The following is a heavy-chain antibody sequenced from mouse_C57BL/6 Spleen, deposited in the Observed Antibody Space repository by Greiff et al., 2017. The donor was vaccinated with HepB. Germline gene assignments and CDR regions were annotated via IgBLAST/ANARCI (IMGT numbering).Heavy chain of an antibody. J-gene: IGHJ2*01. Sequence: QVQLKQPGAELVMPGASVKLSCKASGYTFTSYWMHWVKQRPGQGLEWIGEIDPSDSYTNYNQKFKGKSTLTVDKSSSTAYMQLSSLTSEDSAVYYCARLKTAQAFDYWGQGTTLTVSS. D-gene: IGHD3-2*02. V-gene: IGHV1-69*01. CDR1: GYTFTSYW. CDR2: IDPSDSYT. CDR3: ARLKTAQAFDY.